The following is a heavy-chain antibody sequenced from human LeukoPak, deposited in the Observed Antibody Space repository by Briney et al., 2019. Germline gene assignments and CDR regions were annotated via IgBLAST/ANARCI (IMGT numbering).Heavy chain of an antibody. CDR1: GYTFTGYY. CDR2: INPNSGGT. J-gene: IGHJ6*03. Sequence: ASVKVSCKASGYTFTGYYMHWVRQAPGQGLEWMGWINPNSGGTNYAQKFQGRVTMTRDTSISTAYMDLSRLKSDDTAVYYCARGPNHYYYMDVWGKGITVTVSS. V-gene: IGHV1-2*02. CDR3: ARGPNHYYYMDV.